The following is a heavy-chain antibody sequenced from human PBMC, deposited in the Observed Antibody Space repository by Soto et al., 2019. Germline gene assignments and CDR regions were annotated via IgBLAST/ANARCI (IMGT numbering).Heavy chain of an antibody. J-gene: IGHJ6*02. CDR3: ARVKIFGVVNHYYYYGMDV. D-gene: IGHD3-3*01. V-gene: IGHV4-39*01. CDR1: NFY. Sequence: NFYWGWIRQTPGKGLEWIGNIYYNGDTSYNPSLKSRVTISVDTSENQFSLKLSSVTAADTAVYYCARVKIFGVVNHYYYYGMDVWGQGTTVTVSS. CDR2: IYYNGDT.